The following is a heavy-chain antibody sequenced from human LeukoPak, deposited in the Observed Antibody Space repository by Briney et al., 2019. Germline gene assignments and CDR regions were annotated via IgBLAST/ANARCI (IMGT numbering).Heavy chain of an antibody. Sequence: PSGGSLRLSCAASGFTFSSYAMSWVRQAPGKGLEWVSAISGSGDSTYYADSVKGRFTISRDNSKNTLYLQMNSLRAEDTAVYYCAKDPPGGRIAEYFQHWGQGTLVTVSS. D-gene: IGHD2-15*01. CDR2: ISGSGDST. J-gene: IGHJ1*01. CDR3: AKDPPGGRIAEYFQH. CDR1: GFTFSSYA. V-gene: IGHV3-23*01.